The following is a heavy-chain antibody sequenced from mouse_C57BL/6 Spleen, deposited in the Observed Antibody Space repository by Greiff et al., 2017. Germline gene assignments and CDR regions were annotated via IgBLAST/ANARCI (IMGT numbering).Heavy chain of an antibody. CDR1: SYTFTGYW. D-gene: IGHD1-1*01. CDR3: ARRGHYSGSSYDYFDY. CDR2: ILPGSGST. J-gene: IGHJ2*01. Sequence: QVQLQQSGAELMKPGASVKLSCKATSYTFTGYWIEWVKQRPGHGLEWIGEILPGSGSTNYNEKFKGKATFTADTSSNTAYMQLSSLTTEDSAIYYSARRGHYSGSSYDYFDYWGQGTTLTVSS. V-gene: IGHV1-9*01.